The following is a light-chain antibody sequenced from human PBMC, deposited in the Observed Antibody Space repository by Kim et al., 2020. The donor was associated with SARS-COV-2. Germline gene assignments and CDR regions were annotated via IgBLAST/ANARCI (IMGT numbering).Light chain of an antibody. Sequence: DIQMTQSPSSLSASVGDRVTITCRASESISTYLNWYQQKPGKAPKLLIFAASSLESGVPLRFSGSGSGTDFTLTISSLQPEDFATYYCQQSYNTLLFTFGPGTKVDIK. CDR2: AAS. V-gene: IGKV1-39*01. J-gene: IGKJ3*01. CDR1: ESISTY. CDR3: QQSYNTLLFT.